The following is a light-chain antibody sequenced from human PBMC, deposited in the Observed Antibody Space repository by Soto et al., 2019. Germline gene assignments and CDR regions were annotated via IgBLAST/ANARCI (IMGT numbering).Light chain of an antibody. Sequence: DIVMTQSPDSLAVSLGERATINCKSSQSVFYSSSNKNYLAWYQQKPGQPPKLLIYWASTRESGVPDRFSGSGSGTDFTLTISSLEPEDFAVYYCQQRSNWPPAITFGQGTRLEIK. J-gene: IGKJ5*01. CDR1: QSVFYSSSNKNY. CDR2: WAS. V-gene: IGKV4-1*01. CDR3: QQRSNWPPAIT.